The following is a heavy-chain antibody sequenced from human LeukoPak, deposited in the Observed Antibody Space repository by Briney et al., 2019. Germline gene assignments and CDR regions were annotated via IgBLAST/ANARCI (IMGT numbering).Heavy chain of an antibody. J-gene: IGHJ3*02. CDR1: GFTVSSNY. CDR2: IYSDGST. Sequence: PGGSLRLSCAVSGFTVSSNYMSWFRQAPGKGLEWAPVIYSDGSTYYADSVKGRFTVSRDNSKNTVYLQMNSLRVEDTAVYFCARDRPSSGSSFDIWGQGTLVTVS. D-gene: IGHD1-26*01. CDR3: ARDRPSSGSSFDI. V-gene: IGHV3-53*01.